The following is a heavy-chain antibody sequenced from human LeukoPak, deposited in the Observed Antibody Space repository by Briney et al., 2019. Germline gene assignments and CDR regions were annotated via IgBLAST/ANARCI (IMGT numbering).Heavy chain of an antibody. D-gene: IGHD3-10*01. V-gene: IGHV1-69*04. CDR3: ARSRVGFGELLWDPFDY. CDR2: IIPILGIA. J-gene: IGHJ4*02. Sequence: ASVKVSCKASGGTFSSYAISWVRQAPGQGLEWMGRIIPILGIANYAQKFQGRVTITADKSTSTAYMELSSLRSEDTAVYYCARSRVGFGELLWDPFDYWGQGTLVTVSS. CDR1: GGTFSSYA.